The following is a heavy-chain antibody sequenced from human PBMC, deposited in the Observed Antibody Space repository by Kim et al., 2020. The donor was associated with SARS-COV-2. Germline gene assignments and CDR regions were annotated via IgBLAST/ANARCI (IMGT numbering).Heavy chain of an antibody. CDR1: GFTFSSYS. CDR3: AREFYSPLLGYYYYGMDV. V-gene: IGHV3-21*01. D-gene: IGHD2-15*01. J-gene: IGHJ6*02. Sequence: GGSLRLSCAASGFTFSSYSMNWVRQAPGKGLEWVSSISSSSSYIYYADSVKGRFTISRDNAKNSLYLQMNSLRAEDTAVYYCAREFYSPLLGYYYYGMDVWGQGTTVTVSS. CDR2: ISSSSSYI.